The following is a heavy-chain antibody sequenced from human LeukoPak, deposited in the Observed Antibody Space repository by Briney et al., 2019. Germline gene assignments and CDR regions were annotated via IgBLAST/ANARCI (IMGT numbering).Heavy chain of an antibody. CDR2: IGGNGDGT. CDR3: AKESGNSGTWPQNYFDY. D-gene: IGHD6-13*01. V-gene: IGHV3-23*01. CDR1: GFTFRSYA. Sequence: PGGSLRLSCEASGFTFRSYAMTWVRQAPGRGLEWVSSIGGNGDGTYYADSVRGRFSISRDNSGNTLCLQMNSLSAEDTALYYCAKESGNSGTWPQNYFDYWGQGSLVTVSS. J-gene: IGHJ4*02.